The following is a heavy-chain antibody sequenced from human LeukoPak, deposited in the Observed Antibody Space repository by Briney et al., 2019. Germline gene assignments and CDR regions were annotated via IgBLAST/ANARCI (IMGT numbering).Heavy chain of an antibody. V-gene: IGHV1-69*13. Sequence: SVKVSCKASGGTFSSYAISWVRQAPGQGLEWMGGIIPIFGTANYAQKFQGRVTITADESTSTAYMELSSLRSEDTAVYYCARGPRITLVRGGQWYFYMDVWGKGTTVTVSS. CDR3: ARGPRITLVRGGQWYFYMDV. D-gene: IGHD3-10*01. CDR2: IIPIFGTA. J-gene: IGHJ6*03. CDR1: GGTFSSYA.